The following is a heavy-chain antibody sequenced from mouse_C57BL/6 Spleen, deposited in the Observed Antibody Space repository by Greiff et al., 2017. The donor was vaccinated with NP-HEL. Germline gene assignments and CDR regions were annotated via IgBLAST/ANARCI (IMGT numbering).Heavy chain of an antibody. V-gene: IGHV1-55*01. CDR2: IYPGSGST. CDR1: GYTFTSYW. J-gene: IGHJ2*01. Sequence: QVHVKQSGAELVKPGASVKMSCKASGYTFTSYWITWVKQRPGQGLEWIGDIYPGSGSTNYNEKFKSKATLTVDTSSSTAYMQLSSLTSEDSAVYYCARERSYYGSSPFEYWGQGTTLTVSS. D-gene: IGHD1-1*01. CDR3: ARERSYYGSSPFEY.